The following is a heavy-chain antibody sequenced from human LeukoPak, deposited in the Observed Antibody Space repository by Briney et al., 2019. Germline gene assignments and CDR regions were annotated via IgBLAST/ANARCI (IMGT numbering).Heavy chain of an antibody. D-gene: IGHD4-11*01. V-gene: IGHV3-30-3*01. Sequence: PGGSLRLSCAASGFTFSSYAMHWVRQAPGKGLEWVAVISYDGSNKYYADSAKGRFTISRDNSKNTLYLQMNSLRAEDTAVYYCARDPGPRRDDYSSYYYYYGMDVWGQGTTVTVSS. CDR3: ARDPGPRRDDYSSYYYYYGMDV. CDR2: ISYDGSNK. J-gene: IGHJ6*02. CDR1: GFTFSSYA.